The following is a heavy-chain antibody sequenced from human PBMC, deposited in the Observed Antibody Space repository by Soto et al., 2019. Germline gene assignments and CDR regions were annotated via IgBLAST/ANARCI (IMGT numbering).Heavy chain of an antibody. J-gene: IGHJ4*02. V-gene: IGHV4-31*03. CDR3: ARARFQVLYGKPYFDS. Sequence: QVQLQESGPGLVKPSQTLSLTCTVSGGSISSGGYYWSWIRQHPGKGLEWIGYIYHSGNTYYNPSLKSRLTISVDTSKNHFSLMVDSVTAADTAVYYCARARFQVLYGKPYFDSWGQGTLVTVSS. D-gene: IGHD2-2*02. CDR1: GGSISSGGYY. CDR2: IYHSGNT.